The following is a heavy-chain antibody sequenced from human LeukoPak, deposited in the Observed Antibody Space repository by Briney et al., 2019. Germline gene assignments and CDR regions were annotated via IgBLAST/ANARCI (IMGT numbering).Heavy chain of an antibody. CDR1: GFTFSSYA. V-gene: IGHV3-23*01. CDR2: ISGRGGST. J-gene: IGHJ6*03. Sequence: GGSLRLSCAASGFTFSSYAMSWVRQAPGKGLEGVSAISGRGGSTYYADSVKGRFTISRDNSKNTLYLQMNSLRAEDTAVYYCAKRTQGDFAYYYYYYMDVWGKGTTVTVSS. D-gene: IGHD2-21*02. CDR3: AKRTQGDFAYYYYYYMDV.